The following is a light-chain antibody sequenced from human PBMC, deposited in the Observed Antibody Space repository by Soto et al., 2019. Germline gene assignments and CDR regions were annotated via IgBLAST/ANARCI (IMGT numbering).Light chain of an antibody. CDR3: SSDAGSNKM. CDR1: SSDVGGYNY. CDR2: EGT. J-gene: IGLJ3*02. V-gene: IGLV2-8*01. Sequence: QSVLTQPPSATGSPAQPVTISCTGTSSDVGGYNYVSWYQQHPGKAPKLMIYEGTKRPAGVSDRFSGSKSGNTAYLTVSGLQAEDEAVYYCSSDAGSNKMFGGGTQLTVL.